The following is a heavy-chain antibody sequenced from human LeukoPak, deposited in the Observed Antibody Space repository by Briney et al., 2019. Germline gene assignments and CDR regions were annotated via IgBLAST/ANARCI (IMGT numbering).Heavy chain of an antibody. CDR2: IYYSGNT. Sequence: SETLSLTCSVSGDSITATSYYWAWIRQPPGKGLEWIGSIYYSGNTNYDPSLQSRVTISVDTSKNQFSLSLSSVTAADTAVYYCARLLLTGDGGRGWFDPWGQGTLVTVSS. V-gene: IGHV4-39*01. D-gene: IGHD3-9*01. J-gene: IGHJ5*02. CDR1: GDSITATSYY. CDR3: ARLLLTGDGGRGWFDP.